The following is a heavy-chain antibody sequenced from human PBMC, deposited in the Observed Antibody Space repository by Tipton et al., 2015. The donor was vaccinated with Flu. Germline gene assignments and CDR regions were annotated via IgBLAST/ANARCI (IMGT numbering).Heavy chain of an antibody. J-gene: IGHJ3*02. CDR3: ARHVGRGMITFGGVIALYPHYDAFDI. CDR2: IYYSGST. D-gene: IGHD3-16*02. Sequence: LRLSCTVSGGSISSGGYYWSWIRQHPGKGLEWIGYIYYSGSTYYNPSLKSRVTISVDTSKNQFSLKLSSVTAADTAVYYCARHVGRGMITFGGVIALYPHYDAFDIWGQGTMVTVSS. CDR1: GGSISSGGYY. V-gene: IGHV4-31*03.